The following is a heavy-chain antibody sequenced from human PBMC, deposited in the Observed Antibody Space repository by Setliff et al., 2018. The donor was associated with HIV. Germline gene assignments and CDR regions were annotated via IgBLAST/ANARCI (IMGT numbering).Heavy chain of an antibody. V-gene: IGHV3-48*01. J-gene: IGHJ4*02. CDR3: ATSWRDGYPGDY. D-gene: IGHD5-12*01. CDR2: ISGSGGTT. Sequence: GGSLRLSCAASGFTFSSYSMNWVRQAPGKGLEWVSGISGSGGTTQYADSVKGRFTISRDNAKNSLSLQMNSLRAEDTAVYYCATSWRDGYPGDYWGQGALVTVSS. CDR1: GFTFSSYS.